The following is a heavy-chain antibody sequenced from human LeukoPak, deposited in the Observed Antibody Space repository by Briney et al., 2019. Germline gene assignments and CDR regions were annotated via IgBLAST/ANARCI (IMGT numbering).Heavy chain of an antibody. CDR1: GGSTSSYY. D-gene: IGHD2-15*01. CDR2: IYTSGST. V-gene: IGHV4-4*07. J-gene: IGHJ4*02. CDR3: ARVGEYCNGGSCYSSRSYFDY. Sequence: SETLSLTCTVSGGSTSSYYWSWIRQPAGKGLEWIGRIYTSGSTNYNPSLKSRVTMSVDTSKNQFSLKLSSVTAADTAVYYCARVGEYCNGGSCYSSRSYFDYWGQGTQVTVSS.